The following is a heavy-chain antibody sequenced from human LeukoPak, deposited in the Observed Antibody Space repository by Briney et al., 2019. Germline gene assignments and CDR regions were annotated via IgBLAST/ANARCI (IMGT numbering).Heavy chain of an antibody. D-gene: IGHD6-6*01. V-gene: IGHV3-7*01. CDR1: GFTFSSYW. Sequence: GGSLRLSCAASGFTFSSYWMSGVRQAPGKGLEWGANIKQDGSEKYYVDSVKGRFTISRDNAKNSLYLQVNSLRAEDTAVYYCARVPSSSDYFDYWGQGTLVTVSS. CDR3: ARVPSSSDYFDY. CDR2: IKQDGSEK. J-gene: IGHJ4*02.